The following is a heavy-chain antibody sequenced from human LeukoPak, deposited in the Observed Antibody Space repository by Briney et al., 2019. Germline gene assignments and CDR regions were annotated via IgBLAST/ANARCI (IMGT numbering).Heavy chain of an antibody. V-gene: IGHV4-59*08. Sequence: PSETLSLTCTVSGGSISSYYWSWIRQPPGKGLEWIGYIYYSGSTNYNPSLKRRVTISVDTSKNQFSLKLGSVTAADTAVYYCARHSGYSSSWYLGYFDYWGQGTLVTVSS. CDR2: IYYSGST. CDR3: ARHSGYSSSWYLGYFDY. J-gene: IGHJ4*02. CDR1: GGSISSYY. D-gene: IGHD6-13*01.